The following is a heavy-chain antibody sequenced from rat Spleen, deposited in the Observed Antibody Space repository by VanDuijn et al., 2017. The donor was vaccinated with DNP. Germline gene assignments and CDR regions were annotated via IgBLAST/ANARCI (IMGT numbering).Heavy chain of an antibody. CDR1: GFIFSNYY. V-gene: IGHV2S12*01. D-gene: IGHD1-1*01. Sequence: VQLVESGGGLVQPGRSMKLSCAASGFIFSNYYMAWVRQPPGKGLEWIAAIPGGGNTYYNSALKSRLSISRDTSKSQVFLKMNSLQTEDTAIYFCGRHYTYWGRGVMVTVSS. CDR3: GRHYTY. CDR2: IPGGGNT. J-gene: IGHJ2*01.